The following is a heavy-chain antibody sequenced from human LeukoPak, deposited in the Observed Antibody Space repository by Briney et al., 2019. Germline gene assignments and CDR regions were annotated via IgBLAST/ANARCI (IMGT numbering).Heavy chain of an antibody. D-gene: IGHD6-19*01. CDR1: GGSTSSYS. CDR2: IYTSGST. CDR3: ARAIGKVAGTDYYYYMDV. J-gene: IGHJ6*03. Sequence: PSETLSLTCTVSGGSTSSYSWSWIRQPAGKGLEWIGHIYTSGSTNYNPSLKSRVTMSVDTSKNQFSLKLSSVTAADTAVYYCARAIGKVAGTDYYYYMDVWGKGTTVTVSS. V-gene: IGHV4-4*07.